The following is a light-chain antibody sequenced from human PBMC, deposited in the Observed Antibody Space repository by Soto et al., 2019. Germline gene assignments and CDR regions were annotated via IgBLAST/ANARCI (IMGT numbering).Light chain of an antibody. V-gene: IGLV1-44*01. CDR3: VAWDGSLNGYV. CDR1: ASDIGTNT. Sequence: QSVLTQPPSASGTPGQRVSISCSGRASDIGTNTVNWYQQFPGTAPKLLLHSNDQRLSGVPDRFSGSKSGTSASLAISGLQSEDEADYYCVAWDGSLNGYVFGTGTKVTVL. J-gene: IGLJ1*01. CDR2: SND.